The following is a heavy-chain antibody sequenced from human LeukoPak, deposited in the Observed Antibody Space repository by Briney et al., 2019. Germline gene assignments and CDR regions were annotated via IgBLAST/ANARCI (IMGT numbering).Heavy chain of an antibody. Sequence: GGSLRLSCAASGFTFSSYEMNWVRQAPGKGLEWVSYISSSGSTIYYADPVRGRITISRANAQNSPFLRINSLRVEDTAVYHCARAGYNYALDVWGQGTPVTVSS. V-gene: IGHV3-48*03. J-gene: IGHJ6*02. CDR3: ARAGYNYALDV. CDR1: GFTFSSYE. CDR2: ISSSGSTI.